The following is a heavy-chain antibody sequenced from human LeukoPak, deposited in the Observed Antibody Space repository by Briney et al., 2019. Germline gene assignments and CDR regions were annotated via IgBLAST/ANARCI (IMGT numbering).Heavy chain of an antibody. CDR3: AKALRGYSYGTFDY. J-gene: IGHJ4*02. Sequence: SGGSLRLSCAASGFTFSSYGMHWIRQAPGKGLEWVAFIRYDGSNKYYADSVKGRFTISRDNSKNTLYLRMNSLRAEDTAVYYCAKALRGYSYGTFDYWGQGTLVTVSS. CDR1: GFTFSSYG. CDR2: IRYDGSNK. V-gene: IGHV3-30*02. D-gene: IGHD5-18*01.